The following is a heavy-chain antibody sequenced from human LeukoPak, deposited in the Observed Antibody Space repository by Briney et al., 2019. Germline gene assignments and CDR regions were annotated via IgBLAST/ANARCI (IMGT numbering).Heavy chain of an antibody. CDR1: GHPFYKYG. D-gene: IGHD3-16*01. J-gene: IGHJ4*02. CDR3: AGNYEGQGVVAAH. V-gene: IGHV1-18*01. CDR2: VSVYNGNT. Sequence: ASVKVSCKVSGHPFYKYGINWVRQAPGQGLEWLGWVSVYNGNTNNVQTLQGRLTMTTDVSTSTAYMELRSLRPDDTAVYYCAGNYEGQGVVAAHWGQGTLVTVSS.